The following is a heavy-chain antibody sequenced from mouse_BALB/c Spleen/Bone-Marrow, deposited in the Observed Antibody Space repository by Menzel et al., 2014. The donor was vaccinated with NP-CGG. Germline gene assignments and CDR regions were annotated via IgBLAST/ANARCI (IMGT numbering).Heavy chain of an antibody. V-gene: IGHV1-12*01. Sequence: LQESGAELVKPGASVKMSCKASGYTFTSYNMHWVKQTPGQGLEWIGAIYPGNGDTSYNQKFKGKATLTADKSSSTGYMQLSSLTSEDSAVYYCARNYYGYYYAMDYWGQGTSVTVSS. J-gene: IGHJ4*01. CDR3: ARNYYGYYYAMDY. D-gene: IGHD1-1*01. CDR2: IYPGNGDT. CDR1: GYTFTSYN.